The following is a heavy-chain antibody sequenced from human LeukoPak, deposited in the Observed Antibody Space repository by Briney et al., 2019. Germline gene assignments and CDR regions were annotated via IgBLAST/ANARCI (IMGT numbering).Heavy chain of an antibody. D-gene: IGHD3-22*01. V-gene: IGHV5-51*01. CDR1: GYSFTSNW. Sequence: GASLQISCKGSGYSFTSNWIGWVRQMPGKGLEWTGIIYPGDSDTRYSPSFQGQVTISADKSISTAYLQWSSLKASDTAMYYCARSADSSGYYLDYWGQGTLVTAPS. CDR3: ARSADSSGYYLDY. CDR2: IYPGDSDT. J-gene: IGHJ4*02.